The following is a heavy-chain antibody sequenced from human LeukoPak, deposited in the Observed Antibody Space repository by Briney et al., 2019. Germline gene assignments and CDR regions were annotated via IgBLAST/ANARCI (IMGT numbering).Heavy chain of an antibody. CDR3: ARGLWFGPP. Sequence: GESLRHSCAASGFNFSSYWMSWVRQAPGKGLEWVANIKQDGREKYYVDSVKDRVNISRDNDKNSLYLQMNSLRAEDTAVYYCARGLWFGPPWGQGTLVTVSS. D-gene: IGHD3-10*01. CDR1: GFNFSSYW. CDR2: IKQDGREK. J-gene: IGHJ4*02. V-gene: IGHV3-7*03.